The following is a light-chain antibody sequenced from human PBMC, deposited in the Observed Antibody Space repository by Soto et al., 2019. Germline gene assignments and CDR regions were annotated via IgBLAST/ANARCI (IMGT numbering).Light chain of an antibody. CDR3: SSYAGSGQVV. CDR1: SSDVGGYNY. J-gene: IGLJ2*01. Sequence: QSALTQPPSASGSPGQSVTISCTGTSSDVGGYNYVSWYQQHPDKAPKLIISEVNKRPSGVPDRFSGSKSGNTASLTVSGLQGEDEADYYCSSYAGSGQVVFGGGTKLTVL. V-gene: IGLV2-8*01. CDR2: EVN.